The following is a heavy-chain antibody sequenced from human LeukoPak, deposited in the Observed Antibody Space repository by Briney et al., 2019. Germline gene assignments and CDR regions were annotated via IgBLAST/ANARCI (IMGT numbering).Heavy chain of an antibody. Sequence: TSETLSLTCTVSGGSISSGDYYWSWIRQPPGKGLEWIGYIYYSGSTYYNPSLKSRVTISVGTSKNQFSLKLSSVTAADTAVYYCARANPHYYDSSGYFQGVDYWGQGTLVTVSS. CDR1: GGSISSGDYY. D-gene: IGHD3-22*01. CDR3: ARANPHYYDSSGYFQGVDY. J-gene: IGHJ4*02. V-gene: IGHV4-30-4*01. CDR2: IYYSGST.